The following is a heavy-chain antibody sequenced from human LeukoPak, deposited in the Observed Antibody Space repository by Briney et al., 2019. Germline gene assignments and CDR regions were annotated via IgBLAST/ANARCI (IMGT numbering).Heavy chain of an antibody. J-gene: IGHJ5*02. CDR2: IYYNGST. Sequence: SQTLSLTCIVSGDSIINDGCYWSWIRQHPGKGLEWIGYIYYNGSTYYNPSLKSRVTISVDTSKNQFSLKLSSATAADTAVYYCAREDGGNWGSWFDPWGQGTLVTVSS. CDR1: GDSIINDGCY. V-gene: IGHV4-31*03. D-gene: IGHD4-23*01. CDR3: AREDGGNWGSWFDP.